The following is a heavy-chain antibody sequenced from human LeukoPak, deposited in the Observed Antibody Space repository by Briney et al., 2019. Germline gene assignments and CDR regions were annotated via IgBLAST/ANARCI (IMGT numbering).Heavy chain of an antibody. J-gene: IGHJ4*02. CDR1: GFTFRSYS. CDR3: ARDRGGAIDY. CDR2: IDGSNNYI. D-gene: IGHD1-26*01. V-gene: IGHV3-21*01. Sequence: GGSLRLSCAASGFTFRSYSMNWVRQAPGKGLEWVSSIDGSNNYIYYEDSVKGRFTISRDHAKDSLYLQMNSLRGEDTAVYYCARDRGGAIDYWGQGTLVTVSS.